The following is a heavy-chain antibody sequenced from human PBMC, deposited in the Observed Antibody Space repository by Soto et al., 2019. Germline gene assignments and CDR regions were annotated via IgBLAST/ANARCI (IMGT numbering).Heavy chain of an antibody. V-gene: IGHV3-23*01. Sequence: EVQLLESGGGLVQPGGSLRLSCAASGFTFSSYAMSWVRQAPGKGLEWVSAISGSGGSTYYADSVKGRFTISRDNSKNTLYLQMNSLRAEDTAVYYCARDPGRYCSSTSCTDAFDIWGQGTMVTVSS. J-gene: IGHJ3*02. CDR1: GFTFSSYA. CDR3: ARDPGRYCSSTSCTDAFDI. CDR2: ISGSGGST. D-gene: IGHD2-2*01.